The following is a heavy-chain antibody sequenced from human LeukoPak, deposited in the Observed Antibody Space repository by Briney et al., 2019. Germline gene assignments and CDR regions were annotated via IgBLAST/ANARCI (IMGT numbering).Heavy chain of an antibody. D-gene: IGHD5-18*01. V-gene: IGHV3-30*18. CDR1: GFTFSSYG. CDR2: ILYDGSNK. J-gene: IGHJ4*02. Sequence: GGSLRLSCAASGFTFSSYGLQWVRQAPGKGLEGGAVILYDGSNKYYADSVKGRFTISRDNSKNTLYLQMNSLRAEDTAVYYCAKEHRDGYSYGQGLDYWGQGTLVTVSS. CDR3: AKEHRDGYSYGQGLDY.